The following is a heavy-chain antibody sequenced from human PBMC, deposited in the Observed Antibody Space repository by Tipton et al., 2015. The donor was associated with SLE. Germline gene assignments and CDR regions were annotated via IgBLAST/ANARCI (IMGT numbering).Heavy chain of an antibody. V-gene: IGHV3-23*01. CDR3: AKPLGYCSSTSCHGLYAFDI. CDR1: GFTFSSYA. J-gene: IGHJ3*02. Sequence: LRLSCAASGFTFSSYAMSWVRQAPGKGLEWVSAISGSGGSTYYADSVKGRFTISRDNSKNTLYLQMNSLRAEDTAVYYCAKPLGYCSSTSCHGLYAFDIWGQGTMVTVSS. CDR2: ISGSGGST. D-gene: IGHD2-2*01.